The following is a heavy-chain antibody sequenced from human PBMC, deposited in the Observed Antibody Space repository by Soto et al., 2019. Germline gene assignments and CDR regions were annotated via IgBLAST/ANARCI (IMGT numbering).Heavy chain of an antibody. CDR2: IWYDGSNK. D-gene: IGHD3-22*01. CDR3: ARDRDFAYYDSSGYYPSYYFDY. V-gene: IGHV3-33*01. Sequence: GGSLRLSCAASGFTFSSYGMHWVRQAPGKGLEWVAVIWYDGSNKYYADSVKGRFTISRDNSKNTLYLQMNSLRAEDTAVYYCARDRDFAYYDSSGYYPSYYFDYWGQGTLVTVSS. CDR1: GFTFSSYG. J-gene: IGHJ4*02.